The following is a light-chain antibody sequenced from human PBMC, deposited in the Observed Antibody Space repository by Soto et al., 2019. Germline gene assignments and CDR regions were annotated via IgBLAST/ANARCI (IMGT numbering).Light chain of an antibody. V-gene: IGKV1D-16*01. Sequence: DVQMTQSPSSLSASVGDRVTITCRASQNVNNWLAWYQQTPGKAPKSLIYAASILQGGVPSRFSRTGSGTHFTLTIDGLQPEDSATYYCQQYDNFPPTFGGGTKVQI. CDR2: AAS. CDR1: QNVNNW. CDR3: QQYDNFPPT. J-gene: IGKJ4*01.